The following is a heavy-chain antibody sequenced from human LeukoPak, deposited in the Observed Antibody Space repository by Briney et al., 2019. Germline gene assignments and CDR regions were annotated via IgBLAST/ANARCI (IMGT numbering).Heavy chain of an antibody. CDR1: GSTFSSYA. V-gene: IGHV3-23*01. CDR2: ISGSGGST. Sequence: GGPLRLSCAASGSTFSSYAMSWVRQAPGKGLEWVSAISGSGGSTYYADPVKGRSTFSGDNSKNAVYVQMNMPRGGTAGVYYCAKALYSSGPTSFDYWGQGPLVTVSS. CDR3: AKALYSSGPTSFDY. D-gene: IGHD6-19*01. J-gene: IGHJ4*02.